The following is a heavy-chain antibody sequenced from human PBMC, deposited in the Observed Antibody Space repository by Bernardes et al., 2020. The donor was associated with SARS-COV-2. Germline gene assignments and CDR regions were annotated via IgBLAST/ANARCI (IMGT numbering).Heavy chain of an antibody. CDR3: ATGLLWFGELTY. J-gene: IGHJ4*02. V-gene: IGHV3-30-3*01. CDR1: GFTFSSYA. D-gene: IGHD3-10*01. Sequence: GGSLRLSCAASGFTFSSYAMHWVRQAPGKGLEWVAVISYDGSNKYYADSVKGRFTISRDNAKNSLYLQMNSLRAEDTALYYCATGLLWFGELTYWGQGTLVTVSS. CDR2: ISYDGSNK.